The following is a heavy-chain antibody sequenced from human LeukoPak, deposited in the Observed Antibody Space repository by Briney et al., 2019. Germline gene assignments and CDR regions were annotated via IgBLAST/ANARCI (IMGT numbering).Heavy chain of an antibody. CDR1: GFDFSHYG. J-gene: IGHJ4*02. V-gene: IGHV3-23*01. CDR2: FSGTSTLT. Sequence: GGSLRLSCAASGFDFSHYGMSWVRQSPGKGLEWVSAFSGTSTLTYYADSVKGRFTISRDDSKNVLYLQMNSLRDEDTAVYYCAKGDSYYDLLTCFDFWGPGTLITVSS. CDR3: AKGDSYYDLLTCFDF. D-gene: IGHD3-9*01.